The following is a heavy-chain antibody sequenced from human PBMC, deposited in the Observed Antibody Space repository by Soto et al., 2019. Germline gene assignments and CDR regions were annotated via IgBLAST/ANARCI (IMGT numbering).Heavy chain of an antibody. CDR3: ARPFQSWPGGWYFDL. CDR2: IIPIFGTA. V-gene: IGHV1-69*13. D-gene: IGHD3-16*01. Sequence: SVEVSWEPSGGTFSSDSINWVRQAPVQGLEWMGGIIPIFGTANSAQKFQGRVTLTADESTSTAHMELNSLRNEDTAVYYCARPFQSWPGGWYFDLWGRGPLVTVSS. CDR1: GGTFSSDS. J-gene: IGHJ2*01.